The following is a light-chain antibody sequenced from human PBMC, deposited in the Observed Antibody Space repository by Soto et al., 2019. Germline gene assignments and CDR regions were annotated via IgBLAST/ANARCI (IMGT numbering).Light chain of an antibody. Sequence: QSVLTQPPSASGTPGQRVTISCSGSGSNIGSNYVYWYQQLPGTAPKLLIYRNNQRPSGVPDRFSGSKSGTSASLAISGLRSEDEADYYCAAWDDSLSGDVVFGGGTKLTVL. V-gene: IGLV1-47*01. CDR2: RNN. CDR1: GSNIGSNY. CDR3: AAWDDSLSGDVV. J-gene: IGLJ2*01.